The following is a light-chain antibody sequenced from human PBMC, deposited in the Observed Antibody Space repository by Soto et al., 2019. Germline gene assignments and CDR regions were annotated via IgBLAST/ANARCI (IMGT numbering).Light chain of an antibody. CDR3: QQYHNWPLT. J-gene: IGKJ4*01. Sequence: EIVMTQSPATLSVSPGERATLSCRASQSVTSDLAWYQQKPAQAPRLLIYGASTMATGVPARISGSGSGTEFTLTISSLQSEDFAVYYCQQYHNWPLTFGGGTKVEIK. V-gene: IGKV3-15*01. CDR2: GAS. CDR1: QSVTSD.